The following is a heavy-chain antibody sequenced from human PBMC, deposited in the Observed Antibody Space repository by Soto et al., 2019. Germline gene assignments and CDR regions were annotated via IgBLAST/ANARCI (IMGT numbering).Heavy chain of an antibody. J-gene: IGHJ4*02. CDR1: RGSISNYF. CDR3: ALRVTGTTVDY. D-gene: IGHD1-7*01. V-gene: IGHV4-59*12. CDR2: ISYSGNT. Sequence: SETLSLTCTVSRGSISNYFWTWIRQPPGKGLEWIGYISYSGNTNYNASLKSRVSISVDTSTNQFSLRLSSVTAADTAVYYCALRVTGTTVDYWGQGTLVTVSS.